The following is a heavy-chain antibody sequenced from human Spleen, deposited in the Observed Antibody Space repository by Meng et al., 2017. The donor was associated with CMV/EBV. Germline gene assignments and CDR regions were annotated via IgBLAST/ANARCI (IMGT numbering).Heavy chain of an antibody. D-gene: IGHD3-3*01. CDR1: GFTFDDYA. CDR3: ARDLGSDFWSGYDY. J-gene: IGHJ4*02. V-gene: IGHV3-9*01. CDR2: ISWNSGSI. Sequence: SLKISCAASGFTFDDYAMHWVRQAPGKGLEWVSGISWNSGSIGYADSVKGRFTISRDNAKNSLYLQMNSLRAEDTAVYYCARDLGSDFWSGYDYWGQGTLVTVSS.